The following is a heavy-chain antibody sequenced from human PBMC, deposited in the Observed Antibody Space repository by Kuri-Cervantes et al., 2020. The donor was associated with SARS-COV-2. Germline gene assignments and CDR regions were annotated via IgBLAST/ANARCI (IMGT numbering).Heavy chain of an antibody. CDR3: ARDHLGSSDYSRHDAFDI. J-gene: IGHJ3*02. D-gene: IGHD2-15*01. Sequence: ASVKVSCKASGHTFTSYAMHWVRQAPGQRLEWMGWINAGNGNTKYSQKFQGRVTITRDTSASTAYMELSSLRSEDTAVYYCARDHLGSSDYSRHDAFDIWGQGTMVTVSS. V-gene: IGHV1-3*01. CDR1: GHTFTSYA. CDR2: INAGNGNT.